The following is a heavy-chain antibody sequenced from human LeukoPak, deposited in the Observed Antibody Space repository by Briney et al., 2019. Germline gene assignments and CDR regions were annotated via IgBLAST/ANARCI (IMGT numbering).Heavy chain of an antibody. CDR1: GGSISSGSYY. CDR2: IYTSGST. D-gene: IGHD1-14*01. V-gene: IGHV4-61*02. Sequence: SETLSLTCTVSGGSISSGSYYWSWIRQPAGKGLEWIGRIYTSGSTNYNPSLKSRVTISVDTSKNQFSLKLSSVTAADTAVYYCARSITGTTNWFDPWGQGTLVTVSS. J-gene: IGHJ5*02. CDR3: ARSITGTTNWFDP.